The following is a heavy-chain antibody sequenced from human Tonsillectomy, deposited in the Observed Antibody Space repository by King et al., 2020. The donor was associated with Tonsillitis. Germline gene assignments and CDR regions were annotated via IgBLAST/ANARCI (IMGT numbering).Heavy chain of an antibody. CDR2: IKTRTDGGTT. J-gene: IGHJ6*04. D-gene: IGHD5-18*01. CDR1: GFNFNNAW. CDR3: TTDLGIQLWLYGMDV. Sequence: VQLVESGGGLVKPGGSLRLSCAASGFNFNNAWMSWVRQAPGKGLEWVGRIKTRTDGGTTDYAVPVKGRFSISRDDSKDTLYLQMNSLKTEDTAVYYCTTDLGIQLWLYGMDVWGKGTTVTVSS. V-gene: IGHV3-15*01.